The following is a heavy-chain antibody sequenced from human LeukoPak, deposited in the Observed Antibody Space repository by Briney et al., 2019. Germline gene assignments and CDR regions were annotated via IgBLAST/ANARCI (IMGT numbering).Heavy chain of an antibody. D-gene: IGHD5-12*01. J-gene: IGHJ4*02. CDR1: GYIFTNYW. CDR3: ARRQYSGYDFDF. V-gene: IGHV5-51*01. Sequence: GESLKICCKGSGYIFTNYWIGWARQMPGKGLEWMGIIYPRDSDTRYSPSFQGQVTVSADKSISTAYLQWSSLEASDTAIYYCARRQYSGYDFDFWGQGTLVTVSS. CDR2: IYPRDSDT.